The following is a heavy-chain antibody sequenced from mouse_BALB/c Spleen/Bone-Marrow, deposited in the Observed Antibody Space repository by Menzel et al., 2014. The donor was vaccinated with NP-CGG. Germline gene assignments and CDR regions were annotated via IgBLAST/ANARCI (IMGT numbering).Heavy chain of an antibody. V-gene: IGHV1-69*02. CDR3: ASYYGYDEGFAY. CDR2: IDPSDSYT. CDR1: GYTFTSYW. J-gene: IGHJ3*01. D-gene: IGHD2-2*01. Sequence: VQLQQSGAELVKPGASVELSCKASGYTFTSYWMHWVKQRPGQGLEWIGEIDPSDSYTNYNQKFKGKATLTVDKSSSTAYMQLSSLTSEDSAVYYCASYYGYDEGFAYWGQGTLVTVSA.